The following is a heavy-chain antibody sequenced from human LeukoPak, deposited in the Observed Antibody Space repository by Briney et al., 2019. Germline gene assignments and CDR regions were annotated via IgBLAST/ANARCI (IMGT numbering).Heavy chain of an antibody. V-gene: IGHV3-74*01. CDR1: GFTFTNYW. CDR3: ASGPYNWFDP. Sequence: GGSLRLSCAASGFTFTNYWMHWVRQAPGKGLMWVSRINSDGTTTTYADSVKGRFTISRHNSKNTLYLQMNSLRAEDTAVYYCASGPYNWFDPWGQGTLVTVSS. J-gene: IGHJ5*02. CDR2: INSDGTTT.